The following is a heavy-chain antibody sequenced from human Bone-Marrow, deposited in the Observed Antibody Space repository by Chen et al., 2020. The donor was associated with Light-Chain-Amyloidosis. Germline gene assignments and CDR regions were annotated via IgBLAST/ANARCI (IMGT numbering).Heavy chain of an antibody. CDR1: GFNFSGSA. Sequence: EVQLVEAGGGLVQPGGSLKLSCAASGFNFSGSAMHWVRQASGKGLEWAARIRSNAYKYAALYGASVKGRFIISRDDSKNTTYLQMNSLKTEDTAVYYCTSTFGTKTGGREAYWGQGTLVTVSS. CDR3: TSTFGTKTGGREAY. D-gene: IGHD1-26*01. CDR2: IRSNAYKYAA. V-gene: IGHV3-73*02. J-gene: IGHJ4*02.